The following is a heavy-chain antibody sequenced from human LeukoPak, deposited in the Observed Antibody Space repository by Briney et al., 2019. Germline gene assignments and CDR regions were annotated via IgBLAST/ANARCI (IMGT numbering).Heavy chain of an antibody. CDR2: ISSSGSTI. Sequence: GGSLRLSCAASGFTFSRHGMHWARQAPGKGLEWVSYISSSGSTIYYADSVKGRFTISRDNAKNSLYLQMNSLRAEDTAVYYCAGEGYGDYEGDYWGQGTLVTVSS. V-gene: IGHV3-48*04. D-gene: IGHD4-17*01. CDR3: AGEGYGDYEGDY. CDR1: GFTFSRHG. J-gene: IGHJ4*02.